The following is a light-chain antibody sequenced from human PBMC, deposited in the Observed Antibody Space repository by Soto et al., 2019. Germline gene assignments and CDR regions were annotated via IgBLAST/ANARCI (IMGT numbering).Light chain of an antibody. V-gene: IGLV2-14*03. CDR2: DVY. Sequence: QSALTQPASVSGSPGQSITISCTGISADVANSNFVSWYQHHPGKAPRLILYDVYHRPSGVSNRFTGSKSGDTASLTISSLQLEDDADYYCTSYRRGPIYVFGTGTKVTVL. CDR3: TSYRRGPIYV. CDR1: SADVANSNF. J-gene: IGLJ1*01.